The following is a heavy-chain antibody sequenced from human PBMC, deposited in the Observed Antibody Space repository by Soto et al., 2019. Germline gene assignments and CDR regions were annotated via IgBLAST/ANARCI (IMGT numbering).Heavy chain of an antibody. D-gene: IGHD6-19*01. CDR2: INHSGST. V-gene: IGHV4-34*01. CDR3: VRGQWLPRGEY. Sequence: SETLSLTCDVYGGSFSGFFWTWIRQPPGKGLEWIGEINHSGSTNYNPSLKSRVTLSMDMSENQFSLRLTSVTAADTAVYYCVRGQWLPRGEYWGQGTLVTVSS. J-gene: IGHJ4*02. CDR1: GGSFSGFF.